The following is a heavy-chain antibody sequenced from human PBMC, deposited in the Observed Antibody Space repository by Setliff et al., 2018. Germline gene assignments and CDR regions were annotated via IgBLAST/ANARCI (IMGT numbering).Heavy chain of an antibody. D-gene: IGHD2-21*01. J-gene: IGHJ4*02. V-gene: IGHV3-30-3*01. Sequence: QPGGSLRLSCAASGFTFTLFAFHWVRQAPGKGLEWLAVVSYDGNNNYYGDSVKGRFTISRDNSKNTVFLQLNSLRDDDTAVYYCARAPNIFAGNFDFWGQGALVTVSS. CDR3: ARAPNIFAGNFDF. CDR1: GFTFTLFA. CDR2: VSYDGNNN.